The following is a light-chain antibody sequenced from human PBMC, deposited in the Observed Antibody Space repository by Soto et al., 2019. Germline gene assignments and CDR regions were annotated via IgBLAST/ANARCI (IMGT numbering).Light chain of an antibody. CDR2: DAS. J-gene: IGKJ1*01. CDR3: QKYNSAPWT. CDR1: QAISSY. V-gene: IGKV1-27*01. Sequence: DIQMTQSPSSLSASVGDRVTITCRASQAISSYLAWFQQKQGKVPELLIYDASTLHSGVPSRFSGSGSGTDFTLTISSLQPEDAATYYCQKYNSAPWTFGQGTKVEIK.